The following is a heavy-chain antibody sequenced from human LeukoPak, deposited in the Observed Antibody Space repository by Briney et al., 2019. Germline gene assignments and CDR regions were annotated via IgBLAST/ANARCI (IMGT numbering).Heavy chain of an antibody. D-gene: IGHD3-3*01. V-gene: IGHV2-26*01. CDR3: ARIPDAYYDFWSGYYGFDP. Sequence: SGPVLVKPTETLTLTCTVSGFSLSNARVGVSWIRQPPGKALEWLAHIFSNDEKSYSTSLKSRLTISKDTSKSQVVLTMTNMDPVDTATYYCARIPDAYYDFWSGYYGFDPWGQGTLVTVSS. CDR1: GFSLSNARVG. CDR2: IFSNDEK. J-gene: IGHJ5*02.